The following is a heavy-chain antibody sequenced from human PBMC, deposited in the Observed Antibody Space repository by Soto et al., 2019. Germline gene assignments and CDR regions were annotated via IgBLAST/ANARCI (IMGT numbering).Heavy chain of an antibody. V-gene: IGHV4-30-4*01. Sequence: QVQLQESGPGLVKPSQTLSLTCTVSGVSINSGDYYWSWIRQPPGKGLEWIGYIYYSGSTYYNPPLRSRVTISIDTSKNHFFLNLSSVTAADTAVYYCARIGLTTALLWGQGTLVTVSS. J-gene: IGHJ4*02. CDR1: GVSINSGDYY. D-gene: IGHD4-17*01. CDR3: ARIGLTTALL. CDR2: IYYSGST.